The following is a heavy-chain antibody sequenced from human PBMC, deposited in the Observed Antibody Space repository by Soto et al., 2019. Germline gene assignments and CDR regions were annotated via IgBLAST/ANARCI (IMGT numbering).Heavy chain of an antibody. D-gene: IGHD5-18*01. J-gene: IGHJ4*02. CDR3: AKVEMDTIAQIDY. CDR1: GFTFSSYW. V-gene: IGHV3-74*01. Sequence: GGSLRLSCAASGFTFSSYWMHWVRQAPGKGLVWVSRINSDGSSTSYADSVKGLFTISRDNAKNTLYLQMNSLRAEDTAVYYCAKVEMDTIAQIDYWGQGTLVTVSS. CDR2: INSDGSST.